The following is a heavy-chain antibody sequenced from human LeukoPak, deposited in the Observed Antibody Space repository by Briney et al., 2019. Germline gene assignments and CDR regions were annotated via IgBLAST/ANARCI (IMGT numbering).Heavy chain of an antibody. CDR1: GGSISSSSYY. CDR2: IYYSGST. J-gene: IGHJ4*02. Sequence: SETLSLTCTVSGGSISSSSYYWGWIRQPPGKGLEWIGCIYYSGSTYYSPSLKSRVTISVDTSKNQFSLKLSSVTAADTAVYYCARIASSSSSAIDYWGQGTLVTVSS. CDR3: ARIASSSSSAIDY. D-gene: IGHD6-6*01. V-gene: IGHV4-39*01.